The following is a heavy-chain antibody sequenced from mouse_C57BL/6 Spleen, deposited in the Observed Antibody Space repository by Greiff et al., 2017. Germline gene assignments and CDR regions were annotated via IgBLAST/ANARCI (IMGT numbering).Heavy chain of an antibody. CDR1: GFTFSDYG. J-gene: IGHJ4*01. D-gene: IGHD1-3*01. V-gene: IGHV5-17*01. CDR2: ISSGSSTI. CDR3: ARGGAHYYAMDY. Sequence: EVKLVESGGGLVKPGGSLKLSCAASGFTFSDYGMHWVRQAPEKGLEWVAYISSGSSTIYYADTVKGRFTISRDNAKNTLFLQMTSLRSEDTAMYYCARGGAHYYAMDYWGQGTSVTVSS.